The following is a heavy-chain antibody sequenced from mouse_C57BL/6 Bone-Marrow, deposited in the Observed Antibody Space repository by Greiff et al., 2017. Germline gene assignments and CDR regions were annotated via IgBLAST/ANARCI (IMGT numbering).Heavy chain of an antibody. CDR1: GFTFSSYA. D-gene: IGHD1-1*01. V-gene: IGHV5-4*01. CDR2: ISDGGSYT. Sequence: EVQGVESGGGLVKPGGSLKLSCAASGFTFSSYAMSWVRQTPEKRLEWVATISDGGSYTYYPDNVKGRFTISRDNAKNNLYLQMSHLKSEDTAMYYCERDAYYYGSSLCFDYWGQGTTLTVSS. CDR3: ERDAYYYGSSLCFDY. J-gene: IGHJ2*01.